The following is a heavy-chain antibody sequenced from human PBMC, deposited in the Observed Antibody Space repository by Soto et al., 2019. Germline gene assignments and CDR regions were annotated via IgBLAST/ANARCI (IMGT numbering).Heavy chain of an antibody. CDR2: INEDGSEY. CDR3: ARTGDGHHDFLDY. Sequence: EVHLEESGGGLVQPGGSLRLSCAASGFTFSAYWMNWVRQAPGKGLEWVANINEDGSEYNDVASVKGRFTISRDNAKNSLFLQMNALRVEDTAVYYCARTGDGHHDFLDYWGQGILVSASS. V-gene: IGHV3-7*01. CDR1: GFTFSAYW. J-gene: IGHJ4*02. D-gene: IGHD1-1*01.